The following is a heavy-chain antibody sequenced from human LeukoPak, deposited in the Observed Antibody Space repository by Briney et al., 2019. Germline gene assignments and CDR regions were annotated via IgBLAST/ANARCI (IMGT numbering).Heavy chain of an antibody. J-gene: IGHJ6*02. CDR1: GFTFSSYS. V-gene: IGHV3-48*04. CDR3: ARVVSRDYYYGMDV. D-gene: IGHD3-22*01. CDR2: ISSSSSTI. Sequence: GGSLRLSCAASGFTFSSYSMNWVRQAPGKGLEWVSYISSSSSTIYYADSVKGRFTISRDNAKNSLYLQMNSLRAEDTAVYYCARVVSRDYYYGMDVWGQGTTVTVSS.